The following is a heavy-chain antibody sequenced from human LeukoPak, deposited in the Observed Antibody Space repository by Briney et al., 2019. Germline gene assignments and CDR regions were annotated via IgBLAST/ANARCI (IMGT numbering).Heavy chain of an antibody. Sequence: SVKVSCKASGGTFSSYAISWVRQAPGQGLEWMGGIIPIFGTTNYAQKFQGRVTITADESTSTAYMELSSLRSEDTAVYYCARSGFPDGNYYMDVWGKGTTVTVSS. J-gene: IGHJ6*03. CDR2: IIPIFGTT. D-gene: IGHD3-10*01. CDR3: ARSGFPDGNYYMDV. CDR1: GGTFSSYA. V-gene: IGHV1-69*13.